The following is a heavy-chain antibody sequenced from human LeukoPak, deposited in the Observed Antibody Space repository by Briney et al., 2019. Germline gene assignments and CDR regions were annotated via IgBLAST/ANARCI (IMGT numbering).Heavy chain of an antibody. CDR2: ISYDGSNK. Sequence: GGSLRLSCAASGFTFSSYAMHWVRQAPGKGLEWVAVISYDGSNKYYADSVKGRFTISRDNSKNTLYLQMNSLRAEDTAVYYCARDTVAGRGFDYWGQGTLVTVSS. D-gene: IGHD6-19*01. V-gene: IGHV3-30*04. J-gene: IGHJ4*02. CDR3: ARDTVAGRGFDY. CDR1: GFTFSSYA.